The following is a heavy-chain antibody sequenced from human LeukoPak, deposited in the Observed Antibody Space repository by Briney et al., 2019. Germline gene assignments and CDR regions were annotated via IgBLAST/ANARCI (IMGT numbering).Heavy chain of an antibody. CDR2: INPNSGGT. CDR1: GYTFTGYY. CDR3: YYRVSSGYLT. Sequence: ASATVSCKASGYTFTGYYMHWVRQAPGQGLEWMGWINPNSGGTYYAQKFQGRVSMTRDTSISTAYMELSSLRSDDTAVYCCYYRVSSGYLTWGQGTLVAVSS. J-gene: IGHJ4*02. D-gene: IGHD3-22*01. V-gene: IGHV1-2*02.